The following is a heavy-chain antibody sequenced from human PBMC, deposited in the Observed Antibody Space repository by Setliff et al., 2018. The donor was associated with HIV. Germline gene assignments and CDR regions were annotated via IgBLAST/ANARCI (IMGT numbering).Heavy chain of an antibody. CDR3: AKVFAFGIDGFDI. V-gene: IGHV3-48*03. Sequence: PGGSLRLSCAASGLIFSSYEMNWVRQAPGKGLEWISFIGGHGGIIHYADSVKGRFTISRDNAKNSVYLQMHSLRVEDTAVYYCAKVFAFGIDGFDIWGQGTMVTVSS. D-gene: IGHD3-10*01. CDR2: IGGHGGII. CDR1: GLIFSSYE. J-gene: IGHJ3*02.